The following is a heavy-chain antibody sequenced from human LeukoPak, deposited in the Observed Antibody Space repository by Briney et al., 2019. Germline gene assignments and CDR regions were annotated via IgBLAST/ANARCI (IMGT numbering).Heavy chain of an antibody. V-gene: IGHV1-69*05. D-gene: IGHD2-8*01. CDR2: IIPIFGTA. CDR3: ARDRADCTNGVCYDYYYYMDV. CDR1: GGTFSSYA. Sequence: GSSVKVSCKASGGTFSSYAISWVRQAPGQGLEWMGGIIPIFGTANYAQKFQGRVTITTDESTSAAYMELSSLRSEDTAAYYCARDRADCTNGVCYDYYYYMDVWGKGTTVTVSS. J-gene: IGHJ6*03.